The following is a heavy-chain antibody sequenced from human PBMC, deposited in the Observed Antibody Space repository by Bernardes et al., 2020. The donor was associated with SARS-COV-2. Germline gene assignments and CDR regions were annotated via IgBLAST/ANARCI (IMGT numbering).Heavy chain of an antibody. D-gene: IGHD3-3*01. CDR2: ISSSSSYI. CDR3: ARDQPWDFWSGYHDY. Sequence: GGSLRLSCAASGFTFSSYSMNWVRQAPGKGLEWVSSISSSSSYIYYADSVKGRFTISRDNAKNSLYLQMNSLRAEDTAVYYCARDQPWDFWSGYHDYWGQGTLVTVSS. J-gene: IGHJ4*02. CDR1: GFTFSSYS. V-gene: IGHV3-21*01.